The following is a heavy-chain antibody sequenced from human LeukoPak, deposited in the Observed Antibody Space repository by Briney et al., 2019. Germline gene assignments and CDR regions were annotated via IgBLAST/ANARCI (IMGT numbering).Heavy chain of an antibody. J-gene: IGHJ4*02. CDR1: SRSFTGYY. D-gene: IGHD3-10*01. CDR3: ARAPVVRGVIALFFDY. CDR2: INHTGST. Sequence: SETLSLTCAVYSRSFTGYYWSWIRQPPGKWLEWIGEINHTGSTNYNPSLKSRVTISVDTSKNQFSLKLSSVTAADTAVYYCARAPVVRGVIALFFDYWGQGTLVTVSS. V-gene: IGHV4-34*01.